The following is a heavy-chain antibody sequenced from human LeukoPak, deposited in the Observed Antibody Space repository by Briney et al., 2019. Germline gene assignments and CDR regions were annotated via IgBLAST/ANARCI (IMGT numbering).Heavy chain of an antibody. CDR3: ARVRGYESTATFDY. CDR2: ISAYNGNT. J-gene: IGHJ4*02. D-gene: IGHD5-12*01. V-gene: IGHV1-18*01. Sequence: GASVKVSCKASGYTCTSYGISWVRHAPGQGLEWMGWISAYNGNTNYAQKLQGRVTMTTDTSTSTAYMELRSLKSDDTALYYWARVRGYESTATFDYGRQGTLVTVSP. CDR1: GYTCTSYG.